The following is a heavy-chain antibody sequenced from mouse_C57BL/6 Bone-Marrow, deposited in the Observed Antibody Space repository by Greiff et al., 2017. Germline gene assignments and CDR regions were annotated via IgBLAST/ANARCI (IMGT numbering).Heavy chain of an antibody. CDR2: INLNYGTT. V-gene: IGHV1-39*01. Sequence: VQLQQSGPELVKPGASVMISCTASGYSFTDYNMNWVKQSNGKSLEWIGVINLNYGTTSYNQKFKGKATLTVDQSSSTAYMQLNSLTSEDSAVYYCARTYDYGSSWYFDVWGTGTTVTVSS. CDR3: ARTYDYGSSWYFDV. J-gene: IGHJ1*03. CDR1: GYSFTDYN. D-gene: IGHD1-1*01.